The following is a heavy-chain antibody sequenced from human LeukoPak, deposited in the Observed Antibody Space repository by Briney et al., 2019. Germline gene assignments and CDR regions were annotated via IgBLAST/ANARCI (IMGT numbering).Heavy chain of an antibody. CDR3: ANLAAAGPGPRYYYYYMDV. CDR2: ISSSSSTI. J-gene: IGHJ6*03. D-gene: IGHD6-13*01. V-gene: IGHV3-48*04. Sequence: GGSLRLSCAASGFTFSSYSMNWVSQAPGKGMEWDSYISSSSSTIKYADSVKGRLTIGRDNAKKTLYRQMNRVRAEEPAVYYGANLAAAGPGPRYYYYYMDVWGKGTTVSVSS. CDR1: GFTFSSYS.